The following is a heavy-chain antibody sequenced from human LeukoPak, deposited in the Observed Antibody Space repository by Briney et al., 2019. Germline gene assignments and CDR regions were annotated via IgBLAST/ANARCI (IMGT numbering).Heavy chain of an antibody. CDR2: IYPGDSDT. V-gene: IGHV5-51*01. CDR1: GYDFTRNW. J-gene: IGHJ3*02. D-gene: IGHD1-26*01. Sequence: GESLKISCKGSGYDFTRNWIGWVRQMPGKGLEWMGIIYPGDSDTRYSPSFQGQVSISADKSISTAYLQWSSLKASDTAMYYCARVVGATRFVAFDIWGQGTMVTVSS. CDR3: ARVVGATRFVAFDI.